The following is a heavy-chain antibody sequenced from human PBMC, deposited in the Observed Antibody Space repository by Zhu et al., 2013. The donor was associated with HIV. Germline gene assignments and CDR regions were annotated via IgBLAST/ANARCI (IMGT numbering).Heavy chain of an antibody. Sequence: EVQLLESGGGLVQPGGSLRLSCAASGFTFSSHAMTWVRQAPGKGLEWVSAISGSGGSTYYGDSVKGRFTISRDSSKNTLYLQMNSLRAEDTAVYYCAKKRTSGWAVPDWCFDLWGLATLVTVSS. J-gene: IGHJ2*01. CDR1: GFTFSSHA. CDR2: ISGSGGST. D-gene: IGHD6-19*01. V-gene: IGHV3-23*01. CDR3: AKKRTSGWAVPDWCFDL.